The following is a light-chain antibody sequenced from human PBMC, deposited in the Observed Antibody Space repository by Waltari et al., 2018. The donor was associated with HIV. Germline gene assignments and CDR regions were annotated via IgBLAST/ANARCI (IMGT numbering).Light chain of an antibody. CDR3: QAWDSSTAFYV. V-gene: IGLV3-1*01. J-gene: IGLJ1*01. CDR2: QDN. Sequence: SYELTQPPSVSVSPGQTASITCSGDKLGDKYACWYQQKPGQSPLLVIYQDNKRPSGIPERFSGSNAGNTATLTISGNQAVEEADYYCQAWDSSTAFYVFGTGTKVTVL. CDR1: KLGDKY.